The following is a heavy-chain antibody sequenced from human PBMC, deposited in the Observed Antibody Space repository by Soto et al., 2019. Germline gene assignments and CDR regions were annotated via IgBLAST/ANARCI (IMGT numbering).Heavy chain of an antibody. D-gene: IGHD4-17*01. CDR3: ARDSNDYGDYGWYFDL. CDR1: GFIFSKYW. Sequence: EVQLVESGGGVVQPGGSLRLSCAASGFIFSKYWMSWVRQAPGKGLEWLADIKQDGSKNYSVDSVKGRFTISRDNAGNSVYLQMNGPRAEDTAVYYCARDSNDYGDYGWYFDLWGRGTLVTVSS. J-gene: IGHJ2*01. V-gene: IGHV3-7*01. CDR2: IKQDGSKN.